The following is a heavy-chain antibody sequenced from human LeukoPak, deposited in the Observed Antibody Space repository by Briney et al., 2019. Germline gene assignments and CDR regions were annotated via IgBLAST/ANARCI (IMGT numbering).Heavy chain of an antibody. CDR1: GGSIRSSYYY. J-gene: IGHJ4*02. CDR3: ARGEDDYGDPPLVRDYFDY. Sequence: SETLSLTCTVSGGSIRSSYYYWGWIRQPPGKGLEWIGEINHSGSTNYNPSLKSRVTISLDTSKNQFSLKLSSVTAADTAVYYCARGEDDYGDPPLVRDYFDYWGQGTLVTVSS. V-gene: IGHV4-39*07. D-gene: IGHD4-17*01. CDR2: INHSGST.